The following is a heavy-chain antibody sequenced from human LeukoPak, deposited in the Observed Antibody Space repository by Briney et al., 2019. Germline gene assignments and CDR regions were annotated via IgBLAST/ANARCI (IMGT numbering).Heavy chain of an antibody. CDR1: GFTFSSYA. D-gene: IGHD2-21*01. V-gene: IGHV3-23*01. CDR3: ATSAGGYYIDAFDI. Sequence: PGGSLRLSCAASGFTFSSYAMSWVRQAPGKGLEWVSGISGSGDNTYYADSVKGRFTISRDNSKNTLYVQMSSLRSEDTAVYYCATSAGGYYIDAFDIWGQGTMVTVSS. CDR2: ISGSGDNT. J-gene: IGHJ3*02.